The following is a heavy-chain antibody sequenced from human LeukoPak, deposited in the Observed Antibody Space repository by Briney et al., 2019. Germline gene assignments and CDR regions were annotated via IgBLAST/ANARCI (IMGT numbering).Heavy chain of an antibody. CDR1: GGSISSSSYY. V-gene: IGHV4-39*01. D-gene: IGHD5-18*01. CDR3: AGLGQRGYSYGYSPVDY. J-gene: IGHJ4*02. Sequence: PSETLSLTCTVSGGSISSSSYYWGWIRQPPGKGLEWIGSIYYSGSTYYNPSLKSRVTISVDTSKNQFSLKLSSVTAADTAVYYCAGLGQRGYSYGYSPVDYWGQGTLVTVSS. CDR2: IYYSGST.